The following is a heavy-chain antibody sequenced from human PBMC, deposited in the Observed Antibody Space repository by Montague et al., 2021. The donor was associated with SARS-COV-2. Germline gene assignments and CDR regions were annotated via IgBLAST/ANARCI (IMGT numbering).Heavy chain of an antibody. D-gene: IGHD3-22*01. CDR1: GGSISSSSCY. CDR2: INDTGST. CDR3: ARNGYYDTYDAFDI. V-gene: IGHV4-39*01. Sequence: SETLSLTCTVSGGSISSSSCYWGWIRQRPGKGLEWIGSINDTGSTYYYLSLQSPVTITVYTSKNQFTLKLSSVTAADTAVYYCARNGYYDTYDAFDIWGQGTMVTVSS. J-gene: IGHJ3*02.